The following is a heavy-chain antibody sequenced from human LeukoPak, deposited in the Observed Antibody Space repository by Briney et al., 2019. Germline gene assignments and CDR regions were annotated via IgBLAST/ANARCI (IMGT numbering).Heavy chain of an antibody. J-gene: IGHJ4*02. CDR1: GYTFTSYG. Sequence: GASVKVSCKASGYTFTSYGISWVRQAPGQGLEWMGWISAYNGSTSYAQKFQGRVTMTRDTSTSTVYMELSSLRSEDTAVYYCARVLGSSWYRGLDYWGQGTLVTVSS. CDR3: ARVLGSSWYRGLDY. V-gene: IGHV1-18*01. CDR2: ISAYNGST. D-gene: IGHD6-13*01.